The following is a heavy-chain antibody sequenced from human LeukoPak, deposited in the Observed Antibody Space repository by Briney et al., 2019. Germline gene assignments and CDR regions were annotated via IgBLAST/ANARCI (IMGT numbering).Heavy chain of an antibody. CDR2: IGGSGDNT. D-gene: IGHD4-11*01. V-gene: IGHV3-23*01. J-gene: IGHJ6*02. CDR3: AKRDYSSGQYGMDV. Sequence: TGGSLRLPCAASGFTFSNYAMTWVRQAPGKGPEWVSTIGGSGDNTNYADSVKGRFTISRDNSENTLFLQMNSLRAEDSAVYYCAKRDYSSGQYGMDVWGQGTTVTVS. CDR1: GFTFSNYA.